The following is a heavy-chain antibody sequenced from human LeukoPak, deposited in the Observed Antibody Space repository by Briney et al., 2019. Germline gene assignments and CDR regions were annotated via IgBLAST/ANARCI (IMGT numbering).Heavy chain of an antibody. Sequence: ASETLSLTCTVSGGSISSYYWSWLRQPPGKGLEWIGNIYYSGSTNYNPSLKSRVTISVDTSKNQFSLKLSSLAATDTSVYYCARGLLWFGELSGYFDYWGQGTLVTVSS. D-gene: IGHD3-10*01. J-gene: IGHJ4*02. CDR3: ARGLLWFGELSGYFDY. CDR1: GGSISSYY. CDR2: IYYSGST. V-gene: IGHV4-59*01.